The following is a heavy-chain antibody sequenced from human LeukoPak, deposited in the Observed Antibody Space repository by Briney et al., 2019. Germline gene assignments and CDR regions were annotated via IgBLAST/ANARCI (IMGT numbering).Heavy chain of an antibody. D-gene: IGHD3-10*01. V-gene: IGHV4-4*07. CDR3: ARLSVLLEGFDP. CDR1: GGSISNYY. CDR2: IYSSGST. Sequence: SETLSLTCTVSGGSISNYYWSWIRQPAGKGLEWIGRIYSSGSTNYNPSLKSRVTMSVGTSTNQLSLKLSSVTAADTAVYYCARLSVLLEGFDPWGQGTLVTVSS. J-gene: IGHJ5*02.